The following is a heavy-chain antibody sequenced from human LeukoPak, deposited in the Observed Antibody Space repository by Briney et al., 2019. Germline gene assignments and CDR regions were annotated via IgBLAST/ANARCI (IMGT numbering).Heavy chain of an antibody. J-gene: IGHJ5*02. V-gene: IGHV4-4*02. CDR2: IYHSGST. Sequence: SETLSLTCAVSGGSISSSNWWSWVRQPPGKGLEWIGEIYHSGSTNYNPSLKSRVTISVDKSKNQFSLKLSSVTAADTAVYYCARSEWLTVYWFDPWGQGTLVTVSS. D-gene: IGHD6-19*01. CDR1: GGSISSSNW. CDR3: ARSEWLTVYWFDP.